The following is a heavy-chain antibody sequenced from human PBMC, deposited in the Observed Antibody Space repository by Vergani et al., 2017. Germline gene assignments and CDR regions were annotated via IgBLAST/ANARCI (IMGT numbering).Heavy chain of an antibody. V-gene: IGHV3-30*04. CDR2: ISYDGSNK. CDR3: ARPTFSGSYYDYFDY. D-gene: IGHD1-26*01. J-gene: IGHJ4*02. Sequence: QVQLVESGGGVVQPGRSLRLSCAASGFTFSSYAMHWVRQAPGKGLEGVAVISYDGSNKYYADSVKGRFTISRDNSKNTLYLQMNSLRAEDTAVYYCARPTFSGSYYDYFDYWGQGTLVTVSS. CDR1: GFTFSSYA.